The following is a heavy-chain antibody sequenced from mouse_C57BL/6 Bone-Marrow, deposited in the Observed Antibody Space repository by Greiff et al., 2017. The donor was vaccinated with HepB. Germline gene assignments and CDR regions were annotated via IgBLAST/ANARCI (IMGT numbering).Heavy chain of an antibody. CDR3: ARDPSFAY. CDR2: SRNKANDYTT. CDR1: GFTFSDFY. V-gene: IGHV7-1*01. J-gene: IGHJ3*01. Sequence: EVMLVESGGGLVQSGRSLRLSCATSGFTFSDFYMEWVRQAPGKGLEWIAASRNKANDYTTEYSASVKGRFIVSRDTSQSILYLQMNALRAEDTAIYYCARDPSFAYWGQGTLVTVSA.